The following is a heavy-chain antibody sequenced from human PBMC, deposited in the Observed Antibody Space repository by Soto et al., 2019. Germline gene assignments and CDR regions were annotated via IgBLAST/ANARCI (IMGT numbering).Heavy chain of an antibody. CDR1: GCSLSSGGYS. CDR2: IYHSGST. Sequence: ASETLSLTCPVFGCSLSSGGYSSGWIRPPPGKGLEWIGYIYHSGSTYYNPSLKSRVTISVDTSKNHFSLKLISVTTADTAVYFCAREGNLGRWIQPLDSWGQGTLVTVSS. V-gene: IGHV4-30-2*01. D-gene: IGHD2-2*03. J-gene: IGHJ4*02. CDR3: AREGNLGRWIQPLDS.